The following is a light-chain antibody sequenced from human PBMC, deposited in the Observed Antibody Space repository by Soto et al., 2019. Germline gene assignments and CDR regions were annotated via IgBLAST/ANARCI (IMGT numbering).Light chain of an antibody. CDR1: QSGCSNY. CDR3: QQYGGSPTT. CDR2: GVS. Sequence: DIVLTQSPGTLSLSPGERATLSCRASQSGCSNYLAWYQQKPGQAPRLLIYGVSSRATGIPDRFSGGGSGTDFTLPISRLEAEDFPVYYCQQYGGSPTTFGGGTKVEIK. J-gene: IGKJ4*01. V-gene: IGKV3-20*01.